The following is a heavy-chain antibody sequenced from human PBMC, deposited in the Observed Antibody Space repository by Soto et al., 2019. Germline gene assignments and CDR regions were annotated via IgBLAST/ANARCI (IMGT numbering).Heavy chain of an antibody. CDR3: ARDLGY. J-gene: IGHJ1*01. CDR1: GGPLSTDNW. D-gene: IGHD7-27*01. V-gene: IGHV4-4*02. CDR2: IYHDGTT. Sequence: QVQLQESGPGLVKPSGTLSLTCAVSGGPLSTDNWWTWVRQPPGKGLAWGGEIYHDGTTNYNPPPESRISISVDTSTTQFSPRLTSVTAADPAIYFCARDLGYWGQGTLVTVSS.